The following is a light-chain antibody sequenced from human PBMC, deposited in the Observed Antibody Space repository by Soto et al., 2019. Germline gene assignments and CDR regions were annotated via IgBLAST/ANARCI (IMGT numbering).Light chain of an antibody. V-gene: IGKV3-11*01. Sequence: EIVLTQSPATLSLSPGERATLSCRASQSVSSYLACYQQKPGQAPRLLIYDASNRATGIPARFSGSGSGTDFTLTISSLEPEDFAVYSCQQRSNWPLTFGPGTKLDIK. CDR3: QQRSNWPLT. CDR2: DAS. CDR1: QSVSSY. J-gene: IGKJ3*01.